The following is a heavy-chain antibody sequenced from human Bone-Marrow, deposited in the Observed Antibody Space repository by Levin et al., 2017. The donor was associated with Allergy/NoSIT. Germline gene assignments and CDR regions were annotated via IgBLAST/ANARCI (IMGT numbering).Heavy chain of an antibody. Sequence: ASVKVSCKASGYTFTSYYMHWVRQAPGQGLEWMGIINPSGGSTSYAQKFQGRVTMTRDTSTSTVYMELSSLRSEDTAVYYCARGGYYGSGSYYKPEYYYYGMDVWGQGTTVTVSS. CDR2: INPSGGST. J-gene: IGHJ6*02. D-gene: IGHD3-10*01. CDR1: GYTFTSYY. CDR3: ARGGYYGSGSYYKPEYYYYGMDV. V-gene: IGHV1-46*01.